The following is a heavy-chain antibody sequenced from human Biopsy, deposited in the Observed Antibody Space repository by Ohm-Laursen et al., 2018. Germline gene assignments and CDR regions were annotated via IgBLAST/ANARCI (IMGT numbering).Heavy chain of an antibody. CDR2: IFYSGST. V-gene: IGHV4-59*07. J-gene: IGHJ5*02. D-gene: IGHD5-24*01. Sequence: SDTLSLTYNVSGGSISSYYWSWIRQSPGKGLEWIGFIFYSGSTYYNPSLKSRTTISVDSSKNQFSLRLRSVTAADTAVYYCARGGNGYNYVTPGTWFDPWGRGTPVTVSS. CDR3: ARGGNGYNYVTPGTWFDP. CDR1: GGSISSYY.